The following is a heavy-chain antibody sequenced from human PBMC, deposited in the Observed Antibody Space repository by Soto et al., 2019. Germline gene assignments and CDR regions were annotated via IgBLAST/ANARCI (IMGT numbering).Heavy chain of an antibody. CDR3: ASLPLLDWLFPNNYFVI. CDR1: GFTFSSYG. CDR2: IWYDGSNK. D-gene: IGHD3-3*01. J-gene: IGHJ3*02. Sequence: PGGSLRLSCAASGFTFSSYGMHWVRQAPGKGLEWVAVIWYDGSNKYYADSVKGRFTISRDNSKNTLYLQMNSLRAEDTAVYYCASLPLLDWLFPNNYFVILGHATMVT. V-gene: IGHV3-33*01.